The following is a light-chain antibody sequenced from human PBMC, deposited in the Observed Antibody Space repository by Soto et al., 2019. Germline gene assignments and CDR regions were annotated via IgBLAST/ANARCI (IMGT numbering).Light chain of an antibody. CDR2: ENS. Sequence: QSVLTQPPSVSAAPGQKVTISCSGKSSKIGSNDVSWYQQLPGKAPKLLIYENSQRPSGIPDRFSGSKSGTSATLGITGLQTGDEADYYCGTWDSSLIALFGTGTKATVL. CDR3: GTWDSSLIAL. V-gene: IGLV1-51*02. J-gene: IGLJ1*01. CDR1: SSKIGSND.